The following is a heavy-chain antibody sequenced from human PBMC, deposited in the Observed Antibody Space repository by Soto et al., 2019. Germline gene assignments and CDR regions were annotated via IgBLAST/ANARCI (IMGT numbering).Heavy chain of an antibody. J-gene: IGHJ4*02. Sequence: SETLSLTCTVPGGSISSYYWSWIRQPPGKGLEWIGYIYYSGSTNYNPSLKSRVTISVDTSKNQFSLKLSSVTAADTAVYYCARQRLGYCSGGSCYYLDYWGQGTLVTGSS. CDR2: IYYSGST. CDR3: ARQRLGYCSGGSCYYLDY. D-gene: IGHD2-15*01. CDR1: GGSISSYY. V-gene: IGHV4-59*08.